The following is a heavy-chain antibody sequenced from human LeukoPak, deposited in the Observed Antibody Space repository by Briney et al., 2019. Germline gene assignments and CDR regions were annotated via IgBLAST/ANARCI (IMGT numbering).Heavy chain of an antibody. CDR1: GITFSNYA. D-gene: IGHD3-10*01. Sequence: QTGGSLRLSCTAPGITFSNYAMHWVRQAPGEGLEWVTVISNDGSVKYYADSVKGRFTISRDNSKNTLYLQMNSLRAEDTAVYFCAKVGGSGTSYHYFGMDVWGQGTTVTVSS. V-gene: IGHV3-30*04. CDR3: AKVGGSGTSYHYFGMDV. CDR2: ISNDGSVK. J-gene: IGHJ6*02.